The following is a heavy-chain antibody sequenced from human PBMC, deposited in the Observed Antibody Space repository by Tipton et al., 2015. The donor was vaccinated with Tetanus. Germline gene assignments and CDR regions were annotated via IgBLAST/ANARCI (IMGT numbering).Heavy chain of an antibody. CDR1: GFTFTSYA. CDR3: ARASGLADRPWDFEY. D-gene: IGHD6-6*01. V-gene: IGHV3-23*01. CDR2: ISGSGGST. Sequence: SLRLSCAASGFTFTSYAMTWVRQAPGKGLEWVSGISGSGGSTYYADSVKGRFTISRDNAKNSLFLQMNSLRAEDTAVYYCARASGLADRPWDFEYWGQGTLVTVSS. J-gene: IGHJ4*02.